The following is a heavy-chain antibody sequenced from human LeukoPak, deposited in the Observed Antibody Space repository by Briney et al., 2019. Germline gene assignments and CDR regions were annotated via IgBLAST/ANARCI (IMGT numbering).Heavy chain of an antibody. CDR3: AESTAPRRLFDY. D-gene: IGHD6-6*01. CDR2: IYYSGST. Sequence: SETLSLTCTVSGGSISSYYWGWIRQPPGKGLEWIGSIYYSGSTYYNPSLKSRVTISADTSKNQFSLRLNSVTAADTAVYYCAESTAPRRLFDYWGQGTLVTVSS. V-gene: IGHV4-39*07. CDR1: GGSISSYY. J-gene: IGHJ4*02.